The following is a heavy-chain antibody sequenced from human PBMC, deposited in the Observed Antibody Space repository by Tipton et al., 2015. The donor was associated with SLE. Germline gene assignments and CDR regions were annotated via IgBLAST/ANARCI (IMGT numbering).Heavy chain of an antibody. CDR3: ARGFLEWLFDDAFDI. CDR1: GASLTGDY. D-gene: IGHD3-3*01. CDR2: VFYTGRT. J-gene: IGHJ3*02. Sequence: TLSLTCTVSGASLTGDYWSWIRQPPGKGLEWIGYVFYTGRTSYNSSLMSRVTISIDTSYNQFSLRLTTVTAADTAVHYCARGFLEWLFDDAFDIWGQGTMVTVSS. V-gene: IGHV4-59*08.